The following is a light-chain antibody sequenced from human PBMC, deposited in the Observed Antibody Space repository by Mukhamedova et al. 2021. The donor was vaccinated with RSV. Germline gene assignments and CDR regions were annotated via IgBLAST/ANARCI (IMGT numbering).Light chain of an antibody. J-gene: IGKJ2*01. V-gene: IGKV1-5*03. CDR2: KAS. CDR3: QQYNTVSPPMHT. Sequence: WYQRRVHGTAPRLLIYKASTLESGVPSRFSGSGSGTEFTLTIGGLQPDDFATYYCQQYNTVSPPMHTFGQGTKLEIK.